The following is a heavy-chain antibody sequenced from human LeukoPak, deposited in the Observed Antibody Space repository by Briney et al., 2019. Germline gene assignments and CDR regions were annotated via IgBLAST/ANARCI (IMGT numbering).Heavy chain of an antibody. CDR2: IIPIFGIA. J-gene: IGHJ5*02. V-gene: IGHV1-69*04. CDR3: AIEIVVVAATGWFDP. CDR1: GGTFSSYA. D-gene: IGHD2-15*01. Sequence: SVKVSCKASGGTFSSYAISWVRQAPGQGLEWMGRIIPIFGIANYAQKFQGRVTITADKSTSTAYMELSSLRSEDTAVYYCAIEIVVVAATGWFDPWGQGTLVTVSS.